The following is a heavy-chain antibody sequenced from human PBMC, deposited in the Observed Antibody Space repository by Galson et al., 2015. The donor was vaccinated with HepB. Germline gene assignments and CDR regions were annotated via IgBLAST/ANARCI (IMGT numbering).Heavy chain of an antibody. CDR3: ATLLLSGHYYFYGMDV. J-gene: IGHJ6*02. CDR1: GFSFNTYY. D-gene: IGHD2-15*01. V-gene: IGHV1-46*02. Sequence: SVKVSCKASGFSFNTYYIHWVRQAPGQGLEWVGIINPSSGSTTYAPKFQGRVIVTRDTSTRTTYMELSSLRSEDTAIYYCATLLLSGHYYFYGMDVWGQGTKVTVSS. CDR2: INPSSGST.